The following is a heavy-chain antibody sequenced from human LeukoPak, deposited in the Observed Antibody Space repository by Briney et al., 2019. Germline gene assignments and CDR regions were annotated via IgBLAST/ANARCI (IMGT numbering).Heavy chain of an antibody. CDR3: ARDLYY. CDR1: GGSINNFY. J-gene: IGHJ4*02. V-gene: IGHV4-4*09. CDR2: IYTTGST. Sequence: SETLSLTCTVSGGSINNFYWSWIRQPPGKGLEWIGFIYTTGSTNYNPSLKSRVTISVDTSRNQFSLKLTSVTAADTAVYYCARDLYYWGQGTLVTVSS.